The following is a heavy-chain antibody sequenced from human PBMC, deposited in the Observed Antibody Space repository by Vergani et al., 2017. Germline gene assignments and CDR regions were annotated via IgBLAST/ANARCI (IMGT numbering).Heavy chain of an antibody. J-gene: IGHJ5*02. D-gene: IGHD1-26*01. V-gene: IGHV1-8*03. CDR3: ARVPSLRERGRFDP. CDR2: MNPNSGNT. Sequence: QVQLVQSGAEVKKPGASVKVSCKASGYTFTSYDINWVRQATGQGLEWMGWMNPNSGNTGYAQKFQDRVTITRNTSISTAYLELSSLRSEDTAVYYCARVPSLRERGRFDPWGQGTLVTVSS. CDR1: GYTFTSYD.